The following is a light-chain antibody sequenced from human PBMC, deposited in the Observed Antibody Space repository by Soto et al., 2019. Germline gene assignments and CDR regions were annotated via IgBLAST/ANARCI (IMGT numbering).Light chain of an antibody. J-gene: IGLJ1*01. Sequence: QSALTQPASVSGSPGQSITISCTGSSSDVGSYNLVSWYQQHPGKDPKLMIYEGNKRPSGVSNRFSGSKSANTASLTISGLQTEDEADYYCFSYAGTNTFVFGTWTKLTVL. V-gene: IGLV2-23*01. CDR3: FSYAGTNTFV. CDR1: SSDVGSYNL. CDR2: EGN.